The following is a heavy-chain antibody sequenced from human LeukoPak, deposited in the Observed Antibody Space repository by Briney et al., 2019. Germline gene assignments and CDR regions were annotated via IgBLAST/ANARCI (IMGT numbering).Heavy chain of an antibody. D-gene: IGHD5-24*01. CDR3: ARVSGWLQLTYYFDY. Sequence: GGSLRLSCTASGFIVSSNYMNWVRQAPGKGLEWVSVIYSGGSTYYADSVKGRFTISRDNSKNTLYLQMNSLRAEDTAVYYCARVSGWLQLTYYFDYWGQGTLVTVSS. V-gene: IGHV3-66*01. CDR2: IYSGGST. CDR1: GFIVSSNY. J-gene: IGHJ4*02.